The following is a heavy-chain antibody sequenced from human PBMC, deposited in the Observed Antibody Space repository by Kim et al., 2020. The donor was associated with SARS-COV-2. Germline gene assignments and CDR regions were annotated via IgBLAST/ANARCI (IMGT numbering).Heavy chain of an antibody. CDR3: ARDRHGHGYVWGGGDYYYYGMDV. Sequence: ASVKVSCKASGYTFTSYAMNWVRQAPGQGLEWMGWINTNTGNPTYAQGFTGRFVFSLDTSVSTAYLQISSLKAEDTAVYYCARDRHGHGYVWGGGDYYYYGMDVWGQGTTVTVSS. V-gene: IGHV7-4-1*02. J-gene: IGHJ6*02. CDR2: INTNTGNP. CDR1: GYTFTSYA. D-gene: IGHD3-16*01.